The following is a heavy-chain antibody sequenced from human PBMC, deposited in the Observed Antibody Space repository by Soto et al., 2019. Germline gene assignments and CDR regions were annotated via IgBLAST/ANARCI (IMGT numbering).Heavy chain of an antibody. CDR2: INSDGSST. J-gene: IGHJ5*02. D-gene: IGHD3-10*01. V-gene: IGHV3-74*01. CDR1: GFTFSSYW. Sequence: GGSLRLSCAASGFTFSSYWMHWVRQAPGKGLVWVSRINSDGSSTSYADSVKGRFTISRDNAKNTLYLQMNSLRAEDTAVYYCARDGNTMVRGAPLNWFDPWGQGTLVTVSS. CDR3: ARDGNTMVRGAPLNWFDP.